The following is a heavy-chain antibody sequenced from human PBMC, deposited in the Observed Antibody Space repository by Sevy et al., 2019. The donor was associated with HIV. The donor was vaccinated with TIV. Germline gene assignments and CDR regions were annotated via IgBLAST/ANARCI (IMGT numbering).Heavy chain of an antibody. CDR1: GFTFDDYA. J-gene: IGHJ3*02. CDR3: PKIARYAFDI. D-gene: IGHD6-13*01. V-gene: IGHV3-9*01. CDR2: ISWNSGSI. Sequence: GGCLRLSCAASGFTFDDYAMHWVRQAPGKGLEWVSGISWNSGSIGYADSVKGRFTISRDNAKNSLYLQMNSLRAEDTALYYSPKIARYAFDIWGQGTKVTVSS.